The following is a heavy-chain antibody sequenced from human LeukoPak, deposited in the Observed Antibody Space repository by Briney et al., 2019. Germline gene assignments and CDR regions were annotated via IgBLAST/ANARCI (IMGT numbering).Heavy chain of an antibody. D-gene: IGHD3-10*01. J-gene: IGHJ4*02. CDR3: ARDDGYYGSGSQEH. Sequence: GGSLRLSCAASGFTFSSYAMHWVRQAPGKGLEWVAVISYDGSNKYYADSVKGRFTISRDNSKNTLYLQMNSLRAEDTAVYYCARDDGYYGSGSQEHWGQGTLVTVSS. CDR1: GFTFSSYA. CDR2: ISYDGSNK. V-gene: IGHV3-30-3*01.